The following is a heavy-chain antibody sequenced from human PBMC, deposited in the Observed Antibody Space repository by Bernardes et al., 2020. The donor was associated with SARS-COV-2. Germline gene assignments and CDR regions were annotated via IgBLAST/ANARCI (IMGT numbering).Heavy chain of an antibody. J-gene: IGHJ4*02. Sequence: GGSLRLSCAASGFTFSAYSMSWVRQAPGKGLEWVAVISGSGGNTYYADSVKGRFTISRDNAENTLYLQMNSLRAEDTAVYYCAKGEMRSGGKYSLIQYWGQGTLVTVSS. CDR1: GFTFSAYS. D-gene: IGHD1-26*01. CDR2: ISGSGGNT. CDR3: AKGEMRSGGKYSLIQY. V-gene: IGHV3-23*01.